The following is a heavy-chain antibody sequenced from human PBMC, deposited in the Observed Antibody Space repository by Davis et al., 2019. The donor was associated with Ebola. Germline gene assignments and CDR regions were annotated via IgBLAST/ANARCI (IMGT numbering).Heavy chain of an antibody. CDR1: GFTFSSYG. Sequence: GESLKISCAASGFTFSSYGMHWVRQAPGKGLEWVAVIWYDGSNKYYADSVKGRFTISRDNSKNTLYLQMNSLRAEDTAVYYCAAWGRYYYGMDVWGQGTTVTVSS. V-gene: IGHV3-33*01. D-gene: IGHD3-16*01. CDR2: IWYDGSNK. CDR3: AAWGRYYYGMDV. J-gene: IGHJ6*02.